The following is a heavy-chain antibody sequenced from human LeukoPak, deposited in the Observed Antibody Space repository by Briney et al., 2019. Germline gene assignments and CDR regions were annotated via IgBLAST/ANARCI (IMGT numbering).Heavy chain of an antibody. CDR1: RFTFSSYV. J-gene: IGHJ5*02. D-gene: IGHD4-17*01. CDR3: AKGYGDSVFSWFDP. V-gene: IGHV3-23*01. CDR2: LSGSGGSI. Sequence: GGSLRLSCAASRFTFSSYVMSWVRQAPGKGLEWVTGLSGSGGSIYYADSVKGRFTISRDNSKNTVYLQMNSLRGEDTAVYYCAKGYGDSVFSWFDPWGQGTLVTVSS.